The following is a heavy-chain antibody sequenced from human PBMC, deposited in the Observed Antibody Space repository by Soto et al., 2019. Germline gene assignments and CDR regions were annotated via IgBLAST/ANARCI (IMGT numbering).Heavy chain of an antibody. CDR3: AREPTGGNDAFDI. J-gene: IGHJ3*02. Sequence: QVHLEESGGGVVQPGRSLRLSCAASGFTFSVYGMHWVRQAPDKGLEWVASLWADGSHECYADSVKGRFTVSRDNSKSTVYLQMNRLRAEDTTLFFCAREPTGGNDAFDIWAQGTMVTVSS. V-gene: IGHV3-33*01. CDR1: GFTFSVYG. CDR2: LWADGSHE. D-gene: IGHD3-16*01.